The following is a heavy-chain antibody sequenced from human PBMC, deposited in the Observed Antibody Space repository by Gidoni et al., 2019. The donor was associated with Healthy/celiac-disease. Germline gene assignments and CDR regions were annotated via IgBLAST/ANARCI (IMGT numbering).Heavy chain of an antibody. D-gene: IGHD5-12*01. CDR3: AKDPSRRMATTHKLYYFDY. J-gene: IGHJ4*02. V-gene: IGHV3-23*01. CDR1: GFTFSSYA. CDR2: ISGSGGGT. Sequence: EVKLLESGGGLVQPGGSLRLSCAASGFTFSSYAMSWVRQAPGKGLEWVSAISGSGGGTYYADSVKGRFTISRDNSKNTLYLQMNSLRAEDTAVYYCAKDPSRRMATTHKLYYFDYWGQGTLVTVSS.